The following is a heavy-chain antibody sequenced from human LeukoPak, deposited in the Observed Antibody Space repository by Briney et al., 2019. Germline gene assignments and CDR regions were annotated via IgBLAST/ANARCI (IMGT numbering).Heavy chain of an antibody. Sequence: SETLSLTCTVSGGSISPYYWSWIRQSPGKGLEWIGYIYSSGSASYNPSLKSRVTISVDTPKNQFSLKLSSVTAADTAVYYCARMGGYSGYATHWGQGTLVTASS. J-gene: IGHJ4*02. V-gene: IGHV4-59*08. D-gene: IGHD5-12*01. CDR1: GGSISPYY. CDR2: IYSSGSA. CDR3: ARMGGYSGYATH.